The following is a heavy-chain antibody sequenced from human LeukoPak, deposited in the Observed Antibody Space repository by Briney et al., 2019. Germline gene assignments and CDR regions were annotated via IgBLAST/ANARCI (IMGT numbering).Heavy chain of an antibody. CDR3: AYSSSWRKFDY. V-gene: IGHV3-66*01. J-gene: IGHJ4*02. CDR2: IYSGGST. D-gene: IGHD6-13*01. Sequence: GGSLRLSCAASGFTVSSNYMSWVRQAPGKGLEWVSVIYSGGSTYYADSVKGRFTISRDNSKNTLYLQMNSLRAEDTAVYYCAYSSSWRKFDYWGQGTPVTVSS. CDR1: GFTVSSNY.